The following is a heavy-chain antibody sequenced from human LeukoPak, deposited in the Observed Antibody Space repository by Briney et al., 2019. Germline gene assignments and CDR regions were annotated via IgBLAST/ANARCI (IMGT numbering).Heavy chain of an antibody. Sequence: GGSLRLSCAVSRFAFSTYAMTWVRQAPGQGLEYVSTISSNGADTYYADSVKGRFTISRDNSKNTLYLQMTSLRVEDTAVYYCARLKGSTSVFDYWGQGTLVTV. V-gene: IGHV3-23*01. CDR3: ARLKGSTSVFDY. J-gene: IGHJ4*02. CDR1: RFAFSTYA. D-gene: IGHD2-2*01. CDR2: ISSNGADT.